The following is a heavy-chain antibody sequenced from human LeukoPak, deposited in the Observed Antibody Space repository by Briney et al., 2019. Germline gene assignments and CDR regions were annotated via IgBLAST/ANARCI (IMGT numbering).Heavy chain of an antibody. CDR1: GYSISSSNW. CDR3: ARNDYESTGFDY. CDR2: IYYSGST. J-gene: IGHJ4*02. Sequence: SETLSLTCAVSGYSISSSNWWGWIRQPPGKGLEWIGYIYYSGSTFYNPSLKSRVTMSVDTSKNQFSLRLTSVTAVDTAVYYCARNDYESTGFDYWGPGSLVTVSS. V-gene: IGHV4-28*01. D-gene: IGHD3-22*01.